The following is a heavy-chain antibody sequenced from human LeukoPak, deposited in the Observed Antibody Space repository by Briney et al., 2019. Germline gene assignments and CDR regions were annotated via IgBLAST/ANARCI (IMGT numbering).Heavy chain of an antibody. CDR2: IKQDGSEK. Sequence: PGGSLRLSCAASGFSFSSYEMNWVRQAPGKGLEWVANIKQDGSEKYYVDSVKGRFTISRDNAKNSLYLQMNSLRAEDTAVYYCARDLVSVAGNYYYYYMDVWGKGTTVTVSS. CDR1: GFSFSSYE. D-gene: IGHD6-19*01. J-gene: IGHJ6*03. CDR3: ARDLVSVAGNYYYYYMDV. V-gene: IGHV3-7*01.